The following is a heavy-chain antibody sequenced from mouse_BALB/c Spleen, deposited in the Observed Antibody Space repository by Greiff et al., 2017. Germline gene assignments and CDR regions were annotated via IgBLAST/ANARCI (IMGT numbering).Heavy chain of an antibody. CDR1: GFNIKDYY. Sequence: EVQLQQSGAELVRPGALVKLSCKASGFNIKDYYMHWVKQRPEQGLEWIGWIDPENGNTIYDPKFQGKASITADTSSNTAYLQLSSLTSEDTAVYYCAAHYDGAMDYWGQGTSVTVAS. J-gene: IGHJ4*01. CDR2: IDPENGNT. CDR3: AAHYDGAMDY. V-gene: IGHV14-1*02. D-gene: IGHD2-3*01.